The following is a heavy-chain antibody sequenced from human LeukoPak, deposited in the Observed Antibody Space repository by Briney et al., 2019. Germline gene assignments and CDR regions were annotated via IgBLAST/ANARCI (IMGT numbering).Heavy chain of an antibody. J-gene: IGHJ4*02. CDR3: AKAVVVVPAATPFDY. CDR2: ISGSGGST. D-gene: IGHD2-2*01. V-gene: IGHV3-23*01. Sequence: GGSLRLSCAASGFTFSSYAMTWVRQAPGKGLEWVSGISGSGGSTYYADSLKGRFIISRDNSGKKLYLQMNSLRAEDTAVYYCAKAVVVVPAATPFDYWGQGTLVTVSS. CDR1: GFTFSSYA.